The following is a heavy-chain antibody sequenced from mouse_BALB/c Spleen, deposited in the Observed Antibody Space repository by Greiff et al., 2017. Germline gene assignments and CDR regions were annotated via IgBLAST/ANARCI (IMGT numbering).Heavy chain of an antibody. CDR2: IDPENGNT. D-gene: IGHD2-2*01. Sequence: EVQLQQSGAELVRPGALVKLSCKASGFNIKDYYMHRVKQRPEQGLEWIGWIDPENGNTIYDPKFQGKASITADTSSNTAYLQLSSLTSEDTAVYYCARRSYGYDEFAYWGQGTLVTVSA. CDR1: GFNIKDYY. J-gene: IGHJ3*01. V-gene: IGHV14-1*02. CDR3: ARRSYGYDEFAY.